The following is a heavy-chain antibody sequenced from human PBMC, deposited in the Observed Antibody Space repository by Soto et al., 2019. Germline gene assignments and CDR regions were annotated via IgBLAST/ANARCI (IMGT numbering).Heavy chain of an antibody. Sequence: LRLSCEVSGFIFSMYSMSWVRQTPGKGLEWVAKIPQDGVDGHYADAVKGRFTISRDNGKNSLYLQMNNLRAEDTAVYYCARDHLILPAHDFFYGSDVWGRGATVTVSS. CDR1: GFIFSMYS. CDR2: IPQDGVDG. D-gene: IGHD2-21*02. V-gene: IGHV3-7*03. J-gene: IGHJ6*02. CDR3: ARDHLILPAHDFFYGSDV.